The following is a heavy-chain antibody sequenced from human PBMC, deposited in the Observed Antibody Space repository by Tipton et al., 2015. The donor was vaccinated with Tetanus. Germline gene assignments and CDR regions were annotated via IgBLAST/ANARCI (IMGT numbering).Heavy chain of an antibody. J-gene: IGHJ6*03. CDR1: DFSASGNY. D-gene: IGHD3-10*01. Sequence: SLRLSCADSDFSASGNYITWVRQGPGKGLEWVSSISSSSRYIYYADSVKGRFTISRDNAKKSLYLHMNSLRAEDTALYYCARVRASYYYMDVWGKGTTVTVS. V-gene: IGHV3-21*04. CDR2: ISSSSRYI. CDR3: ARVRASYYYMDV.